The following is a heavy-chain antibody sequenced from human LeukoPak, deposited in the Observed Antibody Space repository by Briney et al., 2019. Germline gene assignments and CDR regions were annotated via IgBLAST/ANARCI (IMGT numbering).Heavy chain of an antibody. V-gene: IGHV3-15*01. J-gene: IGHJ4*02. Sequence: GGYLRLSCAAAGFTFSNAWMSWVRQAPGKGLEWGGRIKSKTDGGTTDYAAPVKGRFTISRDDSKNTLYLQMNSLKTEDTAVYYCTTDAVLDYWGQGTLVTVSS. CDR1: GFTFSNAW. CDR3: TTDAVLDY. CDR2: IKSKTDGGTT.